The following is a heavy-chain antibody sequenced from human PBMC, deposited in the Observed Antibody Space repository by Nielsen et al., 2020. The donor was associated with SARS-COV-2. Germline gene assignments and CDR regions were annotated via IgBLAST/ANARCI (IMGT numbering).Heavy chain of an antibody. CDR2: IIPIFGTA. V-gene: IGHV1-69*01. D-gene: IGHD3-3*01. J-gene: IGHJ6*03. Sequence: VRQMPGKGLGWMGGIIPIFGTANYAQKFQGRVTITADESTSTAYMELSSLRSEDTAVYYCARVQETIFGVAPALDYYYYYMDVWGKGTTVTVSS. CDR3: ARVQETIFGVAPALDYYYYYMDV.